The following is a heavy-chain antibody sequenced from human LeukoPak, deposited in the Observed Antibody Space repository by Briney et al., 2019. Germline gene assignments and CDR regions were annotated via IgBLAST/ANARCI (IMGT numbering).Heavy chain of an antibody. CDR2: ISSSSSTI. D-gene: IGHD3-3*01. V-gene: IGHV3-48*01. Sequence: PGGTLRLSCAASGFTFSSYSMNWVRQAPGKGLEWVSYISSSSSTIYYADSVKGRFTISRDNAKNSPYLQMNSLRAEDTAVYYCARELTIFDVDYWGQGTLVTVSS. J-gene: IGHJ4*02. CDR1: GFTFSSYS. CDR3: ARELTIFDVDY.